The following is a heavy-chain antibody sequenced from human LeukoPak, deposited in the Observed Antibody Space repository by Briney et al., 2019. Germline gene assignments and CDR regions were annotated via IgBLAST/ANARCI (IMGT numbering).Heavy chain of an antibody. CDR1: GFTFSNYA. J-gene: IGHJ6*03. CDR2: IGATGNT. CDR3: AKVTTVTSSSYYMDV. Sequence: GGSLRLSCAPSGFTFSNYAMTWFRQAPGKGLEWVSSIGATGNTYYTDSVQGRFTISRDNAKNTLYLQMNSLTADDTAVYSCAKVTTVTSSSYYMDVWGRGTTVTVSS. D-gene: IGHD4-17*01. V-gene: IGHV3-23*01.